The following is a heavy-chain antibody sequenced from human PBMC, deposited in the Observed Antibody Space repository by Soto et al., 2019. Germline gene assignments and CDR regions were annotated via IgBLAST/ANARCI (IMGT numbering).Heavy chain of an antibody. Sequence: GGSLRLSCAASGFTFDDYAMHWVRQAPGKGLEWVSGISWNSGSIGYADSVKGRFTISRDNAKNSLYLQMNSLRAEDTALYYCAKDIAYYDFWSGYYTYYYYGMDVWGRGTTVTVSS. J-gene: IGHJ6*02. CDR3: AKDIAYYDFWSGYYTYYYYGMDV. D-gene: IGHD3-3*01. CDR1: GFTFDDYA. V-gene: IGHV3-9*01. CDR2: ISWNSGSI.